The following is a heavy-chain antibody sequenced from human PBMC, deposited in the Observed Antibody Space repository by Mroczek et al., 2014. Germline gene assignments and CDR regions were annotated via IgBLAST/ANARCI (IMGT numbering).Heavy chain of an antibody. Sequence: QVQLVESGGGLVQPGGSLRLSRAASGFNIYSSYMHWVRQAPGKGLEWVASISSYSGSTYYADSVKGRFTISADTSKNTAYLQMNSLRAEDTAVYYCARYVWYSSYPHSYSGLDYWGQGPWSPSP. CDR2: ISSYSGST. CDR1: GFNIYSSY. V-gene: IGHV3-30-3*01. J-gene: IGHJ4*01. D-gene: IGHD3-16*01. CDR3: ARYVWYSSYPHSYSGLDY.